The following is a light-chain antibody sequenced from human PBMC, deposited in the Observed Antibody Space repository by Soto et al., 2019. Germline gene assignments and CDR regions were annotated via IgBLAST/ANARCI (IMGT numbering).Light chain of an antibody. J-gene: IGKJ5*01. CDR2: DST. V-gene: IGKV3D-11*02. CDR3: QQRNVWHPIT. CDR1: QSIHTS. Sequence: VLTQSPATLSLSPGERATLSCGASQSIHTSLAWYQQKSGKPPRLVIYDSTLRANGVPDRFGGSRSGTEFTLTINSLEPEDFAVYYCQQRNVWHPITFGQGTRLEIK.